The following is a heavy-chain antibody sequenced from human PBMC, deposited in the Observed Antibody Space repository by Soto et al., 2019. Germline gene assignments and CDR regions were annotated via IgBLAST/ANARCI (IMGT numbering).Heavy chain of an antibody. CDR2: IIPIFGTA. CDR3: ARASYSSSWQNYYYVMDV. Sequence: SVKVSCKASGGTFSSYAISWVRQAPGQGLEWMGGIIPIFGTANYAQKFQGRVTITADKSTSTAYMELSSLRSEDTAVYYCARASYSSSWQNYYYVMDVWGQGTTVTVSS. V-gene: IGHV1-69*06. J-gene: IGHJ6*02. D-gene: IGHD6-13*01. CDR1: GGTFSSYA.